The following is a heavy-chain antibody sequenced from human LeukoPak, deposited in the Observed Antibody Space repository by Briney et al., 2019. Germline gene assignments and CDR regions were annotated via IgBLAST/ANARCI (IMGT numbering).Heavy chain of an antibody. V-gene: IGHV3-66*01. CDR2: IYTGGET. J-gene: IGHJ4*02. D-gene: IGHD1-26*01. Sequence: GGSLRLSGAASXFTVSSNYMSWVRQAPGKGLDWVSVIYTGGETYYADSVKGRFTISRDNSKNTLYLQMNSLRAEDTAVYYCARVSHMVGTTTLDNWGQGTLVTVSS. CDR1: XFTVSSNY. CDR3: ARVSHMVGTTTLDN.